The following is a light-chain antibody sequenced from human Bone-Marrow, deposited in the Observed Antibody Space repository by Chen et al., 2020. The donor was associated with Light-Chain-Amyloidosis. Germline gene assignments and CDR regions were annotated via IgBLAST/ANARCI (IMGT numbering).Light chain of an antibody. Sequence: QSLLTQPPSASGTPGQRVTISCSGSSSNIGSLTVNWYQQLPGTAPKLLIYRNNQRPSGVPARFSGSKSGTSASLAISGLQSEDEVDYYCATWDNSLGDDWVFGGGTKLTVL. J-gene: IGLJ3*02. V-gene: IGLV1-44*01. CDR1: SSNIGSLT. CDR3: ATWDNSLGDDWV. CDR2: RNN.